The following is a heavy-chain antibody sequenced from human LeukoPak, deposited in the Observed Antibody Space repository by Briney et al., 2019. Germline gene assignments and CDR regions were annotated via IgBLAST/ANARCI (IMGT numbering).Heavy chain of an antibody. D-gene: IGHD7-27*01. Sequence: SETLSLTCTVSGGSICSYYWSWIRQPPGKGLKWIGYIYYSGSTNYSPSLKSRVTISVDTSQNQLSLRLRSVSAADTAVYYCARRWGSGWFFDYWGQGTLVTVSS. CDR2: IYYSGST. CDR3: ARRWGSGWFFDY. CDR1: GGSICSYY. J-gene: IGHJ4*02. V-gene: IGHV4-59*08.